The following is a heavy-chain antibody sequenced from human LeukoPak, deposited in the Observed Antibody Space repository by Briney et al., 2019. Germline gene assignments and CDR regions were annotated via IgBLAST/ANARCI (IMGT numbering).Heavy chain of an antibody. J-gene: IGHJ3*02. V-gene: IGHV4-59*11. D-gene: IGHD3-3*01. CDR2: IHFSGRT. CDR3: ARVRDTYYDFWSGYYDAFDI. CDR1: GGSISNHY. Sequence: SETLSLTCTVSGGSISNHYWSWIRQPPGKGLEWIGYIHFSGRTQYNPSLKSRLSISVDTSKNHFSLKLSSVTAADTAVYYCARVRDTYYDFWSGYYDAFDIWGQGTMVTVSS.